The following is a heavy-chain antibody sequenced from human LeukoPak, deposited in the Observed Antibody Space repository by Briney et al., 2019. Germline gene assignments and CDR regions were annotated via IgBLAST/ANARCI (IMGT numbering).Heavy chain of an antibody. Sequence: ESGPTLVKPTQTLTLTCTFSGFSLSTSGVGVGWIRQPPGKALEWLALIYWDDDKRYSPSLKSRLTITKDASKNQVVLTMTNMDPVDTATYYCAHRLGSLYTGLWFGESDAFDIWGQGTMVTVSS. D-gene: IGHD3-10*01. CDR2: IYWDDDK. CDR3: AHRLGSLYTGLWFGESDAFDI. CDR1: GFSLSTSGVG. V-gene: IGHV2-5*02. J-gene: IGHJ3*02.